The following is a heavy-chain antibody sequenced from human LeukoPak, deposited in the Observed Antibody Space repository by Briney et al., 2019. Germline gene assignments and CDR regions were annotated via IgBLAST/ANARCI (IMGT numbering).Heavy chain of an antibody. J-gene: IGHJ6*02. CDR2: IYYSGST. CDR1: GASINSHY. V-gene: IGHV4-59*11. Sequence: PSETLSLTCTVSGASINSHYWSWIRQPPGKGLEWIGYIYYSGSTNYNPSLKSRVTISVDTSKNQFSLRLSSVTAADTAVYYCARETRIVGATAVDYYYYGMDVWGQGTTVTVSS. D-gene: IGHD1-26*01. CDR3: ARETRIVGATAVDYYYYGMDV.